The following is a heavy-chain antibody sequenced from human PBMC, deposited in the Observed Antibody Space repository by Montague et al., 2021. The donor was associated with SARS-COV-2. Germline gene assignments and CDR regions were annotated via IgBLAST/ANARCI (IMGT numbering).Heavy chain of an antibody. Sequence: SETLSLTCNVSGDSISSANYQWAWFRQPPGKGLQWVGSISHSGSSYCNPSLKSRLTISVAMSKTLFSLDVQSVAVAATAFYYCAREVGDFWTGFYVDSWGQGTLVTVSS. CDR3: AREVGDFWTGFYVDS. CDR1: GDSISSANYQ. J-gene: IGHJ4*02. CDR2: ISHSGSS. D-gene: IGHD3/OR15-3a*01. V-gene: IGHV4-39*02.